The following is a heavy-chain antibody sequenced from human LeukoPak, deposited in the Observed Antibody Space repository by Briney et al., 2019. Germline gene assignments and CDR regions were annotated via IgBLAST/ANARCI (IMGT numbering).Heavy chain of an antibody. V-gene: IGHV1-18*01. CDR2: ISAYNGNT. Sequence: GASVTVSCKSSGYTFTSYGISWVRQAPGQGLEGMGWISAYNGNTNYAQKLQGRVTMTTDTSTSTAYMELRSLRSDDTAVYYCARDQSSGCGGDCYSMDYWGQGTLVTVSS. J-gene: IGHJ4*02. CDR1: GYTFTSYG. CDR3: ARDQSSGCGGDCYSMDY. D-gene: IGHD2-21*02.